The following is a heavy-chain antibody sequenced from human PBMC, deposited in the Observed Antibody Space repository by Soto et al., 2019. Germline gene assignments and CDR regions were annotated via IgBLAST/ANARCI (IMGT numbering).Heavy chain of an antibody. Sequence: GGSLRLSCAASGFTFSDYYMSWIRQAPGKGLEWVSYISSSGSTIYYADSVKGRFTISRDNAKNSLYLQMNSLRDEDTAVYYCARVDDFWSGYYTEYTYGMDVWGQGTTVTVSS. CDR1: GFTFSDYY. V-gene: IGHV3-11*04. D-gene: IGHD3-3*01. CDR3: ARVDDFWSGYYTEYTYGMDV. CDR2: ISSSGSTI. J-gene: IGHJ6*02.